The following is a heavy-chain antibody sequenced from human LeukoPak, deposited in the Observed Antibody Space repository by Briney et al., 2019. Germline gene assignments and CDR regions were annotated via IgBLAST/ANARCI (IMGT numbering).Heavy chain of an antibody. J-gene: IGHJ4*02. V-gene: IGHV3-30-3*01. CDR1: GFTFSSYA. CDR2: ISYDGSNK. D-gene: IGHD3-10*01. Sequence: GGSLRLSCAASGFTFSSYAMHWVRQAPGKGLEWVAVISYDGSNKYYADSVKGRFTISRDNSKNTLYLQMNSLRAEDTAVYYCAREVYYYGSGSHAFDYWGQGTLVTVSS. CDR3: AREVYYYGSGSHAFDY.